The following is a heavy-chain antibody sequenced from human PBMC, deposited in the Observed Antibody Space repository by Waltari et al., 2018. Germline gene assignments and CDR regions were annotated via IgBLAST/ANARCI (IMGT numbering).Heavy chain of an antibody. V-gene: IGHV3-7*01. CDR3: ARGSLVWDGVDH. D-gene: IGHD1-26*01. CDR2: INQNGGGE. CDR1: GFTFSNHW. Sequence: EVQVVESGGGFVQPGGSLRLSCAASGFTFSNHWRSWVRQVPGKGPEWGANINQNGGGEFYVDSVKGRFTISRDNAKNSLYLQLNSLRAEDTAVYYCARGSLVWDGVDHWGQGTLVTVSS. J-gene: IGHJ4*02.